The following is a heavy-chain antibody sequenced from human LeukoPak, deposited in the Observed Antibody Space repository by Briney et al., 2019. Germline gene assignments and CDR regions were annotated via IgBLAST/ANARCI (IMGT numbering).Heavy chain of an antibody. CDR3: ARLITSVGPADY. V-gene: IGHV4-4*09. J-gene: IGHJ4*02. Sequence: SETLSLTCTVSGGSISSYYWSWIRQPPGKGLEWIGYIYTSGSTNYNPSLKSRVTISVDTSKNQFSLKLSSVTAADTAVYYCARLITSVGPADYWGQGTLVTVSS. CDR1: GGSISSYY. CDR2: IYTSGST.